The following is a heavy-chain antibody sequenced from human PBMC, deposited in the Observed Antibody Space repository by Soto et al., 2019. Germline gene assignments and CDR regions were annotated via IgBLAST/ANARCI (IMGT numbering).Heavy chain of an antibody. V-gene: IGHV4-59*01. CDR2: IYYSGST. D-gene: IGHD1-7*01. CDR3: AREGTTGTTNWFDP. J-gene: IGHJ5*02. Sequence: PSETLSLTCTVSGGSISSYYWTWIRQPPGKGLEWIGYIYYSGSTNYNPSLKSRVTISVDTSKNQFSLKLSSVTAADTAVYYRAREGTTGTTNWFDPWGQGTLVTVSS. CDR1: GGSISSYY.